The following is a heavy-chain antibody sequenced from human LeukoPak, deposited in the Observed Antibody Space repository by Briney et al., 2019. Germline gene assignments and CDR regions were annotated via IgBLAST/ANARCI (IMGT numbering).Heavy chain of an antibody. Sequence: SETLSLTCTVSGGSIFSYYWNWIRQSPGKGLEWVGYIYANGITTYNPSLRSRGSISIDTSRDQFSLRLTSVTAADTATYYCARRAYYDSSGYNPTAGYFDLWGRGTLVTVSS. CDR2: IYANGIT. CDR3: ARRAYYDSSGYNPTAGYFDL. D-gene: IGHD3-22*01. J-gene: IGHJ2*01. V-gene: IGHV4-4*08. CDR1: GGSIFSYY.